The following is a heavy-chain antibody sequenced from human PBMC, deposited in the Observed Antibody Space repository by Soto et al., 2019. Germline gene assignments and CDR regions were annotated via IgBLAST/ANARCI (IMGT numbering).Heavy chain of an antibody. CDR1: GGSTSSYY. V-gene: IGHV4-59*13. D-gene: IGHD2-15*01. CDR3: AGVVVAAIGNWFDP. CDR2: IYYSGST. Sequence: PSETRPLTCTVSGGSTSSYYWSGIRRPPGKRLEWSGYIYYSGSTNHNPSLKGRVTISVAPSKNQFSLKVSSVTAAATAVYYCAGVVVAAIGNWFDPCGQGTLVTVSS. J-gene: IGHJ5*02.